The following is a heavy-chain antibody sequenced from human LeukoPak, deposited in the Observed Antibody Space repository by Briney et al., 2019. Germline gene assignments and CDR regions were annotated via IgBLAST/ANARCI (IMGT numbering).Heavy chain of an antibody. CDR1: GFTFSSYD. V-gene: IGHV3-13*01. D-gene: IGHD5-18*01. J-gene: IGHJ4*02. CDR3: ATGPQTIQLNY. Sequence: GGSLRLYCAASGFTFSSYDMHWVRQATGKGLEWVSAIGTAGDTYYPGSVKGRFTISRENAKNTLYLQMNSLRAEDTAVYYCATGPQTIQLNYWGQGTLVTVSS. CDR2: IGTAGDT.